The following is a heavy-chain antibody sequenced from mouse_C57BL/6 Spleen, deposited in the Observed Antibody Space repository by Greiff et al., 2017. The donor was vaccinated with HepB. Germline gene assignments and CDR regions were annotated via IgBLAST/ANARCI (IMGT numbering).Heavy chain of an antibody. CDR1: GFSFNTYA. J-gene: IGHJ4*01. CDR3: VRPDYYGSSDYAMDY. D-gene: IGHD1-1*01. CDR2: IRRKSTNYAT. Sequence: EVHLVESGGGLVQPKGSLKLSCAASGFSFNTYAMNWVRQAPGKGLEWVARIRRKSTNYATYYADSVKDRFTISRDDSESMLYLQMNNLKTEDTAMDYCVRPDYYGSSDYAMDYWDQGTSVNVSS. V-gene: IGHV10-1*01.